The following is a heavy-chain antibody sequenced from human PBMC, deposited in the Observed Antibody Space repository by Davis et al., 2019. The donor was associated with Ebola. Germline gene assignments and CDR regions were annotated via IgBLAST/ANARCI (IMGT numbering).Heavy chain of an antibody. V-gene: IGHV4-59*01. D-gene: IGHD2-15*01. CDR1: GASISSFS. Sequence: PSETLSLTCTVSGASISSFSWNWIRQPPGKALEWIGNTYNSGGTNHNPSLMNRVAISVDASRNQFSLNLTSVTAADTAVYYCARGARHNCRGESCSTLSYYYGLDVWGQGTTVTVSS. J-gene: IGHJ6*02. CDR3: ARGARHNCRGESCSTLSYYYGLDV. CDR2: TYNSGGT.